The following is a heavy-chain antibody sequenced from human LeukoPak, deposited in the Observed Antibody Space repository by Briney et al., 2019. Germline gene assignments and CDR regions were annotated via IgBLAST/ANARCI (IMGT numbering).Heavy chain of an antibody. Sequence: SETLSLTCTVSGGSISSASYYWSWIRQPAGKGLEWIGRIYTSGSTNYSPSLRSRVTISVDTSKNEFSLKLSSVTAADTAVYYCARRPIVGSTGFYFDPWGPGTLVTVSS. CDR2: IYTSGST. V-gene: IGHV4-61*02. D-gene: IGHD1-26*01. CDR3: ARRPIVGSTGFYFDP. J-gene: IGHJ5*02. CDR1: GGSISSASYY.